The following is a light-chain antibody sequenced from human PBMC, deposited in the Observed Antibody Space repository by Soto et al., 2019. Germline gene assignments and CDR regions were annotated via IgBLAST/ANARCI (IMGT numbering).Light chain of an antibody. CDR2: DVS. CDR3: SSYTSSNTLV. V-gene: IGLV2-14*03. J-gene: IGLJ2*01. CDR1: SSDVGSYNY. Sequence: QSALTQPASVSGSPGQSITISCTGTSSDVGSYNYVSWYQHHPGKAPKLLIYDVSNRPSGVSNRFSGSKSGNTASLTISGLQAEDEADYSCSSYTSSNTLVFGGGTKVTVL.